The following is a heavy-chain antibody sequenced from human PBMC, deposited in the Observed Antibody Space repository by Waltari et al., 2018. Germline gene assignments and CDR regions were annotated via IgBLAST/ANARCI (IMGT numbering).Heavy chain of an antibody. J-gene: IGHJ5*02. CDR1: GYTFTDYY. CDR2: INHRSGDT. D-gene: IGHD7-27*01. Sequence: QVQLVQSGAEVKKPGASIIIYCRTSGYTFTDYYMHWVRQAPGQGLEWMGCINHRSGDTKEAQKFQGRVTLTRDTSMNTAYMEVRSLRFDDTAVYYGSRFDPGLKRQPVGIDPWGQGTLIIVSS. CDR3: SRFDPGLKRQPVGIDP. V-gene: IGHV1-2*02.